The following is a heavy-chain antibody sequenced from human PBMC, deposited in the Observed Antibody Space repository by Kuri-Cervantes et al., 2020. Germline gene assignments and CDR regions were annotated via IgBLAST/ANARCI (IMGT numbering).Heavy chain of an antibody. V-gene: IGHV3-72*01. Sequence: GESLKISCAASGFSFSSYSINWVRQGPGKGLEWVGRIRNKANSYTTEYASSVKGRFTISRDDSQNSLYLHMKSLKIEDTAVYYCTTHSGSFDFWGQGTLVTVSS. J-gene: IGHJ4*03. CDR3: TTHSGSFDF. CDR1: GFSFSSYS. D-gene: IGHD6-13*01. CDR2: IRNKANSYTT.